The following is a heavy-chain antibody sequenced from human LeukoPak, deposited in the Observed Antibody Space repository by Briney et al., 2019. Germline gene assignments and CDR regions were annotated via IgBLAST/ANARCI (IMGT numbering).Heavy chain of an antibody. Sequence: ASDTLSLTCAVSGYSISSSNWWGWIRQPPGKGLVWIGYMYYSGSTYYYPSLKSRVTMSVDTSKNQFSLKLSSVTAVDTAVYYCARTPCAGDCYEGNWYFDLWGRGTLVTVSS. CDR1: GYSISSSNW. CDR2: MYYSGST. D-gene: IGHD2-21*01. V-gene: IGHV4-28*01. CDR3: ARTPCAGDCYEGNWYFDL. J-gene: IGHJ2*01.